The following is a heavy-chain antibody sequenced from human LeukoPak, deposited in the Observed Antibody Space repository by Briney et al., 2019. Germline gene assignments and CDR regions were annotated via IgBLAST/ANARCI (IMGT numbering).Heavy chain of an antibody. CDR3: AKVWDTAMAADY. Sequence: GSLRLSCAASGFTFSSYGMHWVRQAPGKGPEWVAVISYDGSNKYYADSVKGRFTISRDNSKNTLYLQMNSLRAEDTAVYYCAKVWDTAMAADYWGQGTLVTVSS. V-gene: IGHV3-30*18. D-gene: IGHD5-18*01. J-gene: IGHJ4*02. CDR1: GFTFSSYG. CDR2: ISYDGSNK.